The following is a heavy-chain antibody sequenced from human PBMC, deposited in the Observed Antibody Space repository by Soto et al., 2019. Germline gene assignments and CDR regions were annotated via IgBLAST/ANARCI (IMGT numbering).Heavy chain of an antibody. V-gene: IGHV1-18*01. CDR2: ISAYNGNT. D-gene: IGHD2-15*01. CDR3: ARDNVGGPYAFRVSGWFDP. J-gene: IGHJ5*02. Sequence: GASVKVSCKASGYTFTSYGISWVRQAPGQGLEWMGWISAYNGNTNYAQKLQGRVTMTTDTSTSTAYMELRSLRSDDTAVYYCARDNVGGPYAFRVSGWFDPWGQGTLVTVSS. CDR1: GYTFTSYG.